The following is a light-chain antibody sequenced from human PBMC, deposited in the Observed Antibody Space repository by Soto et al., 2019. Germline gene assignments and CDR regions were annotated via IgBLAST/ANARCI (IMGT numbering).Light chain of an antibody. CDR1: QNVANY. Sequence: EMVLTHSPATLSLSPGERATLSCRASQNVANYLDWYQQKPGQAPRLLIYESSNSATGIAARFSGSGSGTDFTLTISSLEPEDFAVYYCHQRRNWPQTFGQGTKVDIK. V-gene: IGKV3-11*01. J-gene: IGKJ1*01. CDR2: ESS. CDR3: HQRRNWPQT.